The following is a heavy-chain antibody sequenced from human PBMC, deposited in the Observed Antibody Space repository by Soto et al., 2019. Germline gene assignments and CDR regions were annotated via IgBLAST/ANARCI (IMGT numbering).Heavy chain of an antibody. V-gene: IGHV1-2*04. D-gene: IGHD1-26*01. Sequence: QVQLVQSGAEVKKPGASVKVPCKASGYTFTGYYMHWVRQAPGQGLEWMGWINPNSGGTNYAQKFQGWVTMTRDTSISTAYMELSRLRSDDTAVYYCARDRVGATPPDYYYGMDVWGQGTTVTVSS. CDR1: GYTFTGYY. CDR3: ARDRVGATPPDYYYGMDV. CDR2: INPNSGGT. J-gene: IGHJ6*02.